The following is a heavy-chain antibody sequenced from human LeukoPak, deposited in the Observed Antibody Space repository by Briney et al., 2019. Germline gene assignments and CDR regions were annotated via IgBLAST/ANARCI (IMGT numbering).Heavy chain of an antibody. Sequence: ASVKVSCKASGYTFTGYFMHWVRQAPGQGLEWMGWFNPNSGGTSYLQNFQGRVTMTRDTSISTAYMDLSRLRSDDTAVYYCARGRPGDYFDCWGQGTLVTVSS. CDR3: ARGRPGDYFDC. CDR1: GYTFTGYF. J-gene: IGHJ4*02. CDR2: FNPNSGGT. D-gene: IGHD6-25*01. V-gene: IGHV1-2*02.